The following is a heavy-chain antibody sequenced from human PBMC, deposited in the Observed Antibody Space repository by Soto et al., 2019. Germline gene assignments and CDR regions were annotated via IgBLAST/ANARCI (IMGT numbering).Heavy chain of an antibody. CDR2: SNHSGST. CDR1: GGSFSGYS. V-gene: IGHV4-34*01. D-gene: IGHD7-27*01. Sequence: PSETLSLTCGVYGGSFSGYSWSWIRQPPGKGLEWIGESNHSGSTNYNPSLKSRVTISVDTSKNQYSLKLSSVTAADTAVYYFARVVPPPNRNWGMWSGAFDIWGQGTLVTVSS. CDR3: ARVVPPPNRNWGMWSGAFDI. J-gene: IGHJ3*02.